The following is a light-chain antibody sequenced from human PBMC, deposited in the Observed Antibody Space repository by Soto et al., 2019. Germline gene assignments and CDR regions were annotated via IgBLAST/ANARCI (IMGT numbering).Light chain of an antibody. CDR3: QQYNKWPPIT. J-gene: IGKJ5*01. CDR1: QSVSSTY. CDR2: EAS. Sequence: EIVLTQSPGTLSWSPVERATLSCRASQSVSSTYLAWYQQKPGQAPKLLIYEASSRATGIPDRFSGSGSGTEFTLTISSLQSEDFAVYYCQQYNKWPPITFGQGTRLEIK. V-gene: IGKV3D-15*01.